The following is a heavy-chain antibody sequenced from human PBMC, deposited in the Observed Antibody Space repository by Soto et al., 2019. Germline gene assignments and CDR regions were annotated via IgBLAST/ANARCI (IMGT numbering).Heavy chain of an antibody. V-gene: IGHV3-21*01. CDR1: GFTFSSYS. CDR3: VRAKYYYVSHTAGWFDP. D-gene: IGHD3-10*02. Sequence: GGSLRLSCAASGFTFSSYSMNWVRQAPGKGLEWVSSISSSSSYIYYADSVKGRFTISRDNAQNSLYLQMNSLRADDTAVYYCVRAKYYYVSHTAGWFDPWGQGTLVTVSS. CDR2: ISSSSSYI. J-gene: IGHJ5*02.